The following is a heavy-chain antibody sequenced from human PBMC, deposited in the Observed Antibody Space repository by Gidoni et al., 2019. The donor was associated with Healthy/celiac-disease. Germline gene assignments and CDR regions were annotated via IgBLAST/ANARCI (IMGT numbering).Heavy chain of an antibody. Sequence: QVQLVESGGGVVQPGRSLRLSCAASGFTFRSYAMHWVRQAPGKGLEWGAVLSYDGSNKYYADSVKGRFTISRDNSKNTLYLQMNSLRAEDTAVYYCARPVDYYYYYGMDVWGQGTTVTVSS. V-gene: IGHV3-30-3*01. CDR1: GFTFRSYA. D-gene: IGHD2-21*01. CDR2: LSYDGSNK. CDR3: ARPVDYYYYYGMDV. J-gene: IGHJ6*02.